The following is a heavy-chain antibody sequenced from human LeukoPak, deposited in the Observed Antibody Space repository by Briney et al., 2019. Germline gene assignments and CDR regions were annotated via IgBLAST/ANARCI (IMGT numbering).Heavy chain of an antibody. CDR1: GYTFTSYG. CDR3: ARDSPGGRGSSWYGRVNWFDP. V-gene: IGHV1-18*01. J-gene: IGHJ5*02. Sequence: ASVKVSCKASGYTFTSYGISWVRQAPGQGLEWMGWISAYNGNTNYAQKLQGRVTMTTDTSTSTAYMELRSLRSDDTAVYYCARDSPGGRGSSWYGRVNWFDPWGQGTLVTVSS. CDR2: ISAYNGNT. D-gene: IGHD6-13*01.